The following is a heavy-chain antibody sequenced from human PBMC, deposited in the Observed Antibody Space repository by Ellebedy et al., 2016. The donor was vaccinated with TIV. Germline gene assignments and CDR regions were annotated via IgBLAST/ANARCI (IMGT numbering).Heavy chain of an antibody. J-gene: IGHJ4*02. CDR2: ISAYNGNT. Sequence: ASVKVSXXASGYTFTSHGISWVRQAPGQGLEWMGWISAYNGNTNYAQKLQGRVTMTTDTSTSTAYMELRSLRSDDTAVYYCARPYSSGWYNSYFDYWGQGTLVTVSS. CDR3: ARPYSSGWYNSYFDY. CDR1: GYTFTSHG. V-gene: IGHV1-18*01. D-gene: IGHD6-19*01.